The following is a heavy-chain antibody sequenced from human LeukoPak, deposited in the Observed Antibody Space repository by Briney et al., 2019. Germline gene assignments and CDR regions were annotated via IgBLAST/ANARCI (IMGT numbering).Heavy chain of an antibody. CDR2: IYYSGST. Sequence: SETLSLTCTVSGGSISSYHWSWIRQPPGKGLEWIGYIYYSGSTNYNPSLKSRVTISVATSKNQFSLKLSSVTAADTGVYYCARVPPDYGDSTIDSWGQGNLSPSPQ. CDR1: GGSISSYH. D-gene: IGHD4-17*01. CDR3: ARVPPDYGDSTIDS. J-gene: IGHJ4*02. V-gene: IGHV4-59*12.